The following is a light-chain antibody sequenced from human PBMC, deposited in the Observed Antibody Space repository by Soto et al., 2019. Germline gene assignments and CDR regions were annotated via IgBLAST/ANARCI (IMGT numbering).Light chain of an antibody. V-gene: IGLV2-23*01. J-gene: IGLJ2*01. CDR1: SSDVGSYNL. CDR2: EGS. CDR3: CSYAGSSTLGLV. Sequence: QSALTQPASVSGSPGQSITISCTGTSSDVGSYNLVSWYQQHPGKAPKLMIYEGSKRPSGVSNRFSGSKSGNTASLTISGLQAEDEADDYCCSYAGSSTLGLVFGGGTKLTVL.